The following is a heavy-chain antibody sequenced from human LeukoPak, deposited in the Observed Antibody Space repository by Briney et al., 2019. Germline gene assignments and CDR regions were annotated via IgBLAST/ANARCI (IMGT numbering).Heavy chain of an antibody. CDR3: ARDQLGTRDAFDI. V-gene: IGHV4-4*08. D-gene: IGHD6-13*01. Sequence: SETLSLTCTVSGGSISSYYWSWIRQPPGKGLEYIGYIYSSGSTNYNPSLKSRVTISVDTSKNQFSLKLSSVTAADTAVYYCARDQLGTRDAFDIWGQGTMVTVSS. CDR1: GGSISSYY. J-gene: IGHJ3*02. CDR2: IYSSGST.